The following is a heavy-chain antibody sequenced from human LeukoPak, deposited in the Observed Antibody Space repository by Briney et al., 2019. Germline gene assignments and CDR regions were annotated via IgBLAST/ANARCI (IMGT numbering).Heavy chain of an antibody. CDR1: GGSFSGYY. Sequence: SETLSLTCAVYGGSFSGYYWSWIRQPPGKGLEWIGEINHSGSTNYNPSHKSRVTISVDTSKNQFSLKLSSVTAADTAVYYCARGAVVNCSSTSCYGGYFDYWGQGTLVTVSS. D-gene: IGHD2-2*01. J-gene: IGHJ4*02. CDR2: INHSGST. CDR3: ARGAVVNCSSTSCYGGYFDY. V-gene: IGHV4-34*01.